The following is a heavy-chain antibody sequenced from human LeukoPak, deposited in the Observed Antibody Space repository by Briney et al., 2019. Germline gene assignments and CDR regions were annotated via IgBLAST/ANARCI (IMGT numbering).Heavy chain of an antibody. CDR1: GFTFSSYW. J-gene: IGHJ6*03. CDR3: ARVRYYDILTGYYNYYYYYMDV. CDR2: IKQDGSEK. D-gene: IGHD3-9*01. V-gene: IGHV3-7*01. Sequence: GGSLRLSCAASGFTFSSYWMSWVRQAPGKGLEWVANIKQDGSEKYYVDSVKGRFTISRDNAKNSLYLQMNSLRAEDTAVYYCARVRYYDILTGYYNYYYYYMDVWGKGTTVTVSS.